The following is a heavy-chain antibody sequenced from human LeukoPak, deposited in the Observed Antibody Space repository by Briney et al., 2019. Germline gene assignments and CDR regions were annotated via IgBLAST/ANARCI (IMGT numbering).Heavy chain of an antibody. CDR3: ARRAFSYDSSGYRLYNWFDP. D-gene: IGHD3-22*01. V-gene: IGHV4-39*01. Sequence: SETLCLTCTVSGGSISSSSYYWGWIRQPPGKGLEWIGSIYYSGSTYYNPSLKSRVTISVDTSKNQFSLKLSSVTAADTAVYYCARRAFSYDSSGYRLYNWFDPWGQGTLVTVSS. CDR1: GGSISSSSYY. J-gene: IGHJ5*02. CDR2: IYYSGST.